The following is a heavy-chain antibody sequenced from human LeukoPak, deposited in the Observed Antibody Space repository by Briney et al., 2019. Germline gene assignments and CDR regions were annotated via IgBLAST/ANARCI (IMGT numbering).Heavy chain of an antibody. Sequence: GASVKVSCKASGYTFTSYGISWVRQAPGQGLEWMGWISAYNGNTNYAQKFQGRVTMTRDTSTSTVYMELSSLRSEDTAVYYCARDLTAMVTYYFDYWGQGTLVTVSS. CDR1: GYTFTSYG. J-gene: IGHJ4*02. V-gene: IGHV1-18*01. CDR3: ARDLTAMVTYYFDY. CDR2: ISAYNGNT. D-gene: IGHD5-18*01.